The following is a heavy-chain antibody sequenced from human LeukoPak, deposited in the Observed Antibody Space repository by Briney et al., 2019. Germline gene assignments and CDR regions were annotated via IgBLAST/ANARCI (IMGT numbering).Heavy chain of an antibody. CDR1: GGSISGSNHY. CDR2: ISGSSGST. D-gene: IGHD3-22*01. V-gene: IGHV3-11*06. J-gene: IGHJ4*02. Sequence: KPSETLSLTCTVSGGSISGSNHYWGWIRQAPGKGLEWVSYISGSSGSTNYADSVMGRFTISRDNGKNSLYLQMNSLRAEDTAVYYCARDQGENYDGSGYYPYWGQGTLVTVSS. CDR3: ARDQGENYDGSGYYPY.